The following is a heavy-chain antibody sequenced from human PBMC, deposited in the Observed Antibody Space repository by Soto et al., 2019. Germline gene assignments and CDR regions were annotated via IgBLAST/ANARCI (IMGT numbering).Heavy chain of an antibody. CDR1: GERLAKCA. Sequence: GVSVKVRCKACGERLAKCAIHSVCQATGQSLEWMGWIDAGNGKTKYSQNFQGRVIITRDTSATTAYMELSSLRSEDTAVYYCEKAIRYSGNYYFDHWGQGTLVTVS. V-gene: IGHV1-3*01. CDR3: EKAIRYSGNYYFDH. CDR2: IDAGNGKT. D-gene: IGHD1-26*01. J-gene: IGHJ4*02.